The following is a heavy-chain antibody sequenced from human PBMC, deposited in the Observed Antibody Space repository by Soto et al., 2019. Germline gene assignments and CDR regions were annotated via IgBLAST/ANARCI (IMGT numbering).Heavy chain of an antibody. CDR2: IYFSGSA. D-gene: IGHD5-12*01. CDR1: GGSITSYY. J-gene: IGHJ4*02. V-gene: IGHV4-59*08. Sequence: SETLSLTCTVSGGSITSYYWSWIRQPPGKGLEWIGYIYFSGSANYNPSLKSRVTISVDTSKNQFSLKLSSVTAADTAVYYCARRYSGYGDYWGQVTLVTVS. CDR3: ARRYSGYGDY.